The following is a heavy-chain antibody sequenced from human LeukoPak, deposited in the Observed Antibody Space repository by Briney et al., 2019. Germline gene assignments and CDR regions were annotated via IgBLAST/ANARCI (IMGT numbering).Heavy chain of an antibody. V-gene: IGHV3-11*01. CDR3: AKEVAGIAAAGTVDY. D-gene: IGHD6-13*01. CDR1: GFTFSDYY. Sequence: GGSLRLSCAASGFTFSDYYMSWIRQAPGKGLEWVSYISSSGSTIYYADSVKGRFTISRDNAKNSLYLQMNSLRAEDTAVYYCAKEVAGIAAAGTVDYWGQGTLVTVSS. CDR2: ISSSGSTI. J-gene: IGHJ4*02.